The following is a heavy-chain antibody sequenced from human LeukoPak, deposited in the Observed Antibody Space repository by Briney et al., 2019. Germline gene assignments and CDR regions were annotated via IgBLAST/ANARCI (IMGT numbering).Heavy chain of an antibody. CDR3: TRVLDCSSTSCYRYYYYGMDV. J-gene: IGHJ6*02. CDR2: IRSKAYGGTT. V-gene: IGHV3-49*04. Sequence: PGGSLRLSCAASGFAFSNYWMHWVRQAPGKGLEWVGFIRSKAYGGTTEYAASVKGRFTISRDDSKSIAYLQMNSLKTEDTAVYYCTRVLDCSSTSCYRYYYYGMDVWGQGTTVTVSS. D-gene: IGHD2-2*01. CDR1: GFAFSNYW.